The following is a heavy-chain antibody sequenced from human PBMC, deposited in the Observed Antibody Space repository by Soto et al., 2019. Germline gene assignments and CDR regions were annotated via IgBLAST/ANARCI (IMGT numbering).Heavy chain of an antibody. J-gene: IGHJ4*02. Sequence: GGSLRLSCAASGFTFSSYSMNWVRQAPGKGLEWVSSISDTSAYIYYVDSVRGRFTISRDNAENSLYLQMNSLRVEDTGVYYCARDRPGSGSYGYWGEGXLVTVYS. D-gene: IGHD3-10*01. V-gene: IGHV3-21*01. CDR2: ISDTSAYI. CDR3: ARDRPGSGSYGY. CDR1: GFTFSSYS.